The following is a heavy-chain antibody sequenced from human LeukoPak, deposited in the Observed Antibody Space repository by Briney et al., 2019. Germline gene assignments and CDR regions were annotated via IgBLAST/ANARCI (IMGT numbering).Heavy chain of an antibody. CDR3: AKDMTGGLGYSYGYH. CDR1: GFTFSSYA. J-gene: IGHJ5*02. Sequence: PGGSLRLSCAASGFTFSSYAMSWVRQAPGKGLEWVSAISGSGGSTYYADSVKGRFTISRDNSKNTLYLQMNSLRAEDTAVYYCAKDMTGGLGYSYGYHWGQGTLVTVSS. V-gene: IGHV3-23*01. D-gene: IGHD5-18*01. CDR2: ISGSGGST.